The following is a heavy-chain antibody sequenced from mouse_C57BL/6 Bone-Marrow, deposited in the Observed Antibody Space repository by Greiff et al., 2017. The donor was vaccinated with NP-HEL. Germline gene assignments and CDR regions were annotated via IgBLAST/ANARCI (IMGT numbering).Heavy chain of an antibody. Sequence: VQLQQPGAELVKPGASVKLSCKASGYTFTSYWMHWVKQRPGQGLEWIGMIHPNSGSTNYNEKFKSKATLTVDKSSSTAYMQLSSLTSEDSAVYYCARSGGLLCRHEAIHYYSMDYWGQGTSVTVSS. CDR2: IHPNSGST. CDR1: GYTFTSYW. CDR3: ARSGGLLCRHEAIHYYSMDY. V-gene: IGHV1-64*01. D-gene: IGHD2-13*01. J-gene: IGHJ4*01.